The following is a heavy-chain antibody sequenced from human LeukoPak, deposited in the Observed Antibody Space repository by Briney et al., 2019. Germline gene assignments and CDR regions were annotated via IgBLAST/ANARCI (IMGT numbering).Heavy chain of an antibody. Sequence: ASVKVSCKASGYTFTSYDTNWVRQATGQGLEWMGWMNLNHGNTVYANKFQGRVTMTRNTSTITTYLELRSRRAEDTTAYYCTKGASRSYYKGYYYYCMDVWGKGATVTMSS. CDR1: GYTFTSYD. D-gene: IGHD1-26*01. CDR3: TKGASRSYYKGYYYYCMDV. V-gene: IGHV1-8*01. CDR2: MNLNHGNT. J-gene: IGHJ6*04.